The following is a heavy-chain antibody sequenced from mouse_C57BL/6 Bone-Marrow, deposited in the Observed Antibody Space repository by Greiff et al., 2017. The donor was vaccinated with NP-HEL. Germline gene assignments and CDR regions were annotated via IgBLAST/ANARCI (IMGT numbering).Heavy chain of an antibody. Sequence: EVKLVESGGGLVQPGGSMKLSCVASGFTFSNYWMNWVRQSPEKGLEWVAQIRLKSDNYATHYAESVKGRFTISRDDSKSSVYLQMNNLRAEDTGIYYCTEAYYDYDVWFAYWGQGTLVTVSA. V-gene: IGHV6-3*01. CDR1: GFTFSNYW. CDR2: IRLKSDNYAT. D-gene: IGHD2-4*01. CDR3: TEAYYDYDVWFAY. J-gene: IGHJ3*01.